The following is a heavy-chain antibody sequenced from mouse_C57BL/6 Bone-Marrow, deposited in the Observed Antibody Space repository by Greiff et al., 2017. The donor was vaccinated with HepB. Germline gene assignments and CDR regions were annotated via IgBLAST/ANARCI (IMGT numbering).Heavy chain of an antibody. CDR3: TRAGYYYAMDY. V-gene: IGHV5-9-1*02. J-gene: IGHJ4*01. CDR1: GFTFSSYA. D-gene: IGHD4-1*01. Sequence: DVQLVESGEGLVKPGGSLKLSCAASGFTFSSYAMSWVRQTPEKRLEWVAYISSGGDYIYYADTVKGRFTISRDNARNTLYLQMSSLKSEDTAMYYCTRAGYYYAMDYWGQGTSVTVSS. CDR2: ISSGGDYI.